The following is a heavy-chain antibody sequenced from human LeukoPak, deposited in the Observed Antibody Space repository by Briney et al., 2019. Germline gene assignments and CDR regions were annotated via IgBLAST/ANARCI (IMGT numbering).Heavy chain of an antibody. Sequence: PGGSLRLSCAASGFTFSSYEMNWVRQAPGKGQEWVSYISSSGSTIYYADSVKGRFTISRDNAKNSLYLQMNSLRAEDTAVYYCARDRASGMDYWGQGTLVTVSS. J-gene: IGHJ4*02. CDR1: GFTFSSYE. V-gene: IGHV3-48*03. CDR3: ARDRASGMDY. D-gene: IGHD3-10*01. CDR2: ISSSGSTI.